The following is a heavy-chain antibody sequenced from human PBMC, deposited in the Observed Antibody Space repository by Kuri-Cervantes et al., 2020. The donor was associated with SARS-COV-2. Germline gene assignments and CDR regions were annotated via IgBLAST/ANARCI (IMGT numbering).Heavy chain of an antibody. CDR2: ISYDVSNK. J-gene: IGHJ6*03. CDR3: AKYSSSSGWYYYYMDV. V-gene: IGHV3-30*04. D-gene: IGHD6-6*01. CDR1: GFTFSSYD. Sequence: GESLKISCAASGFTFSSYDMHWVRQAPGKGLEWVAVISYDVSNKYYAGSLKGRFTVSRDNSKNTLYLQMNSLRAEDTAVYYCAKYSSSSGWYYYYMDVWGKGTTVTVSS.